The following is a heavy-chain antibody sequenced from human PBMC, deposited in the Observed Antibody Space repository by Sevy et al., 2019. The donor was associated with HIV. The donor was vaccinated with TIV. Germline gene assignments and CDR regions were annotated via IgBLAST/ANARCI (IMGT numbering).Heavy chain of an antibody. D-gene: IGHD3-3*01. CDR3: TSRPIWSGYSQIDYYYYGMDV. CDR1: GFTFSGSA. J-gene: IGHJ6*02. V-gene: IGHV3-73*01. CDR2: IRSKANSYAT. Sequence: GSLRLSCAASGFTFSGSAMHWVRQASGKGLEWVGRIRSKANSYATAYAASVKGRFTISRDDSKNTAYLQMNSLKTEDTAVYYCTSRPIWSGYSQIDYYYYGMDVWGQGTTVTVSS.